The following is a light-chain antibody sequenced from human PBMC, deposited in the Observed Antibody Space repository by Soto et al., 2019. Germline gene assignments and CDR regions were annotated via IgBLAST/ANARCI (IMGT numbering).Light chain of an antibody. J-gene: IGKJ2*01. Sequence: GDRVTITCRASQSISSWLAWYQQKPGKAPKLLIYDASRLESGVPSRFSGSGSGTAFTLTISSLQPDDFATYYCQQYNSYLYTFGQGTKLEIK. CDR2: DAS. CDR3: QQYNSYLYT. V-gene: IGKV1-5*01. CDR1: QSISSW.